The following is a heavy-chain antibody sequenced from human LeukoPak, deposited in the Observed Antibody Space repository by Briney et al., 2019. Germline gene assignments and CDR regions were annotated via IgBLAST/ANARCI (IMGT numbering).Heavy chain of an antibody. D-gene: IGHD6-19*01. J-gene: IGHJ6*03. V-gene: IGHV3-30*02. CDR2: IRYDGSNK. CDR3: ATIAVAGSAPADYYYMDV. Sequence: GGSLRLSCAASGFTFSSYGMHWVRQAPGKGLEWVAFIRYDGSNKYYADSVKGRFTISRDNSKNTLYLQMNSLRAEDTAVYYCATIAVAGSAPADYYYMDVWGKGTTVTVSS. CDR1: GFTFSSYG.